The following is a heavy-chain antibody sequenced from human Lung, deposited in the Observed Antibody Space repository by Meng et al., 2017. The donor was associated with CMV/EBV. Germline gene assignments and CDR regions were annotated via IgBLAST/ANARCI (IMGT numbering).Heavy chain of an antibody. Sequence: GGSLRLSCAASGFTFSNYWMTWVRQAPGKGQEWVANIKKDGSDKYYGDSVRGRFSISRDNAKNSLYLQMNSLRAEDTALYFCARDSGDGWSPVDSWGQGTLVTVSS. CDR2: IKKDGSDK. J-gene: IGHJ4*02. CDR3: ARDSGDGWSPVDS. CDR1: GFTFSNYW. D-gene: IGHD6-19*01. V-gene: IGHV3-7*01.